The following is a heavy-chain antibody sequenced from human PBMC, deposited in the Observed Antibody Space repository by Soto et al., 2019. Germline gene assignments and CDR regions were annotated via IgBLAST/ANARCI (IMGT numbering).Heavy chain of an antibody. J-gene: IGHJ4*02. CDR2: FDPEDGET. D-gene: IGHD1-26*01. V-gene: IGHV1-24*01. CDR3: ATSPGGAYYFDY. CDR1: GYTLTELS. Sequence: ASVKVSCKVSGYTLTELSMHWVRQAPGKGLEWMGGFDPEDGETIYAHKFQGRVTMTEDTSTDTAYMELSSLRSEDTAVYYCATSPGGAYYFDYWGQGTLVTFSS.